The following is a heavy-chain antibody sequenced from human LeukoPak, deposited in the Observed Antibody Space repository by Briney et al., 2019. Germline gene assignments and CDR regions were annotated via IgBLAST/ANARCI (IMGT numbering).Heavy chain of an antibody. V-gene: IGHV4-4*02. J-gene: IGHJ4*02. CDR1: GGSISSSNW. D-gene: IGHD2-15*01. CDR2: IHHSGTT. CDR3: ARAGTPVVPDY. Sequence: SETLSLTCTISGGSISSSNWWGWVRQPPGKGLECIGEIHHSGTTNYNPSLKSRVTISVDTSKNQFSLKLSSVTAADTAVYYCARAGTPVVPDYWGQGTLVTVSS.